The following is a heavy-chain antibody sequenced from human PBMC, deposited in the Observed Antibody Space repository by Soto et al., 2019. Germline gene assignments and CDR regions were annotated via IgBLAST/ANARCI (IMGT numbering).Heavy chain of an antibody. D-gene: IGHD2-2*01. V-gene: IGHV4-30-4*01. CDR1: GGSISSGDYY. J-gene: IGHJ5*02. CDR3: ARAQLLAPWFDP. Sequence: SETLSLTCTVSGGSISSGDYYWSWIRQPPGKGLEWIGYIYYSGSTYYNPSLKSRVTISVDTSKNQFSLKLSSVTAADTAVYYCARAQLLAPWFDPWGQGTLVTVS. CDR2: IYYSGST.